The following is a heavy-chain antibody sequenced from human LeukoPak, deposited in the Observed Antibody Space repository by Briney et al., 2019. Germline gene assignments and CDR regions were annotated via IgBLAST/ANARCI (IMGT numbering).Heavy chain of an antibody. CDR1: GGSFSGYY. CDR3: ARGGYDFWSVLDAFDI. CDR2: INHSGST. D-gene: IGHD3-3*01. Sequence: PSETLSLTCAVYGGSFSGYYWSWIRQPPGKGLEWIGEINHSGSTNYNPSLKSRVTISVDTSKNQFSLKLSSVTAADTAVYYCARGGYDFWSVLDAFDIWGQGTMVTVSS. V-gene: IGHV4-34*01. J-gene: IGHJ3*02.